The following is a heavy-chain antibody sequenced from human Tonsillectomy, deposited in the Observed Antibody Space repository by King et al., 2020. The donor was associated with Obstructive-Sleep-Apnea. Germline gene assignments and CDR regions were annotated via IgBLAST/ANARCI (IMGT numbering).Heavy chain of an antibody. J-gene: IGHJ4*02. Sequence: VQLVESGGGVVQPGRSLRLSCAASGFTFRSYGMHWVRQAPGKGLEWVAVISYDGSNKYYAESVKGRFTISRDNSKNTLYLQMNSLRAEDTAVYYCAKDHDSSGFDYWGQGTLVTVSS. V-gene: IGHV3-30*18. CDR3: AKDHDSSGFDY. CDR1: GFTFRSYG. D-gene: IGHD3-22*01. CDR2: ISYDGSNK.